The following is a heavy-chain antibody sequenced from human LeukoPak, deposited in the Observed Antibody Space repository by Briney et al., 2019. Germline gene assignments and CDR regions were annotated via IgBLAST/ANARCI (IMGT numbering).Heavy chain of an antibody. J-gene: IGHJ6*02. D-gene: IGHD3-3*01. CDR1: GFTFSSYA. CDR2: ISGSGGST. CDR3: AKKYSDFWSGYPARHYGMDV. V-gene: IGHV3-23*01. Sequence: GGSLRLSCAASGFTFSSYAMSWVRQAPGKGLEGVSAISGSGGSTYYADSVKGRFTISRDNSKNTLYLQMNSLRAEDTAVYYCAKKYSDFWSGYPARHYGMDVWGQGTTVTVSS.